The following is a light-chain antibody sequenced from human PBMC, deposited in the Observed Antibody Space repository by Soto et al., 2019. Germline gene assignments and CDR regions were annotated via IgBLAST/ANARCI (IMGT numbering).Light chain of an antibody. CDR2: VAS. Sequence: EIVLTQSPGTLSLSPGERATLSCRASQSVSSGYLAWYQQKPGQAPRLLIYVASSRATGIPDRFSGSGSGTDFTLTISRLEPEDFAVYYCQQYGSTSGTFGQGTKLEIK. V-gene: IGKV3-20*01. J-gene: IGKJ2*01. CDR3: QQYGSTSGT. CDR1: QSVSSGY.